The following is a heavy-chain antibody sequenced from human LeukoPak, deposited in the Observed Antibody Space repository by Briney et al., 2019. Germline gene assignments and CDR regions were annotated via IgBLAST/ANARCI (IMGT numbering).Heavy chain of an antibody. CDR1: GFTFSDYY. V-gene: IGHV3-11*01. CDR3: ARERERSDWFDP. CDR2: ISSSGSTI. D-gene: IGHD5-24*01. J-gene: IGHJ5*02. Sequence: RGSLRLSCAASGFTFSDYYMSWIRQAPGKGLEWVSYISSSGSTIYYADSVKGRFTISRDNAKNSLYLQMNSLRAEDTAVYYCARERERSDWFDPWGQGTLVTVSS.